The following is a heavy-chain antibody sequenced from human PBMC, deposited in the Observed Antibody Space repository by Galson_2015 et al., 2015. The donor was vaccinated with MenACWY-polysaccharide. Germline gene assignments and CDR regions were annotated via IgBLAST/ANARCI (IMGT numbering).Heavy chain of an antibody. CDR1: GITFSTYA. J-gene: IGHJ6*02. CDR2: ISYDGSNK. V-gene: IGHV3-30*04. Sequence: SLRLSCAASGITFSTYAMHWVRQAPGKGLEWVTVISYDGSNKYYADSVKGRFTISRDSSQNSFYLQMSSLRADDTAVYYCAREYCSRTTCFGMDAWGQGTTVTVSS. D-gene: IGHD2-2*01. CDR3: AREYCSRTTCFGMDA.